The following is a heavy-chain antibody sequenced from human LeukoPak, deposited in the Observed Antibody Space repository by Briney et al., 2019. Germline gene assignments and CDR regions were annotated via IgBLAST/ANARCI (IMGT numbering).Heavy chain of an antibody. V-gene: IGHV1-2*02. J-gene: IGHJ4*02. CDR3: ARGEGSSIDY. CDR2: TNPNSGGT. D-gene: IGHD6-13*01. Sequence: ASVKVSCKASGYTFTGYYMHWVRQAPGQGLEWMVWTNPNSGGTNYAQKFQGRVTMTIDTSISTAYMELTRLRSDDTAVYYCARGEGSSIDYWGQGTLVTVSS. CDR1: GYTFTGYY.